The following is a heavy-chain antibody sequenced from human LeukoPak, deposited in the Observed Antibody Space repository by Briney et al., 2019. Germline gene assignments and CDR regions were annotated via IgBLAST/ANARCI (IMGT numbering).Heavy chain of an antibody. Sequence: SETLSLTCTVSGGSISSYYWGWIRQPPGKGLEWIGSIYYSGSTYYNPSLKSRVTISVDTSKNQFSLKLSSVTAADTAVYYCARVVPAAPGIGWFDPWGQGTLVTVSS. V-gene: IGHV4-59*12. J-gene: IGHJ5*02. D-gene: IGHD2-2*01. CDR3: ARVVPAAPGIGWFDP. CDR2: IYYSGST. CDR1: GGSISSYY.